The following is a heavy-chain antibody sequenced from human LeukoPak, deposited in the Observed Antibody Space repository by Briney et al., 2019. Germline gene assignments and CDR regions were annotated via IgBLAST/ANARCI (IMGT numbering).Heavy chain of an antibody. CDR3: ASEQLLAVAGTRDAFDI. V-gene: IGHV1-46*01. Sequence: ASVKVSCKASGYTFTSYYMHWVRQAPGQGLEWMGIINPSGGSTSYAQKFQGRVTMTRDTSTSTVYMGLSSLRSEDTAVYYCASEQLLAVAGTRDAFDIWGQGTMVTVSS. CDR1: GYTFTSYY. J-gene: IGHJ3*02. CDR2: INPSGGST. D-gene: IGHD6-19*01.